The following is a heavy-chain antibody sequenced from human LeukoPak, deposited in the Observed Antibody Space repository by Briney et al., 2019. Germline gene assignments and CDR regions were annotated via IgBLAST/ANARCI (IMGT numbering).Heavy chain of an antibody. J-gene: IGHJ4*02. V-gene: IGHV1-46*01. CDR3: ARGSRPVYNLLTGKRYFDY. CDR1: GYTFTSYY. CDR2: INPSGGST. Sequence: ASVKVSCKASGYTFTSYYMHWVRQAPGQGLEWMGIINPSGGSTTYAQKFRGGLTMTRDMSTSTVYMELSSLRSEDTAVYYCARGSRPVYNLLTGKRYFDYWGQGTLLTVSS. D-gene: IGHD3-9*01.